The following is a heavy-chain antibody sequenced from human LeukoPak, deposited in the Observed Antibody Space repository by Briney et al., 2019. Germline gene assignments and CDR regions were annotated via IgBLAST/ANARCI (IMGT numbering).Heavy chain of an antibody. CDR1: GFTFSSYA. J-gene: IGHJ4*02. CDR2: ISGSGGST. V-gene: IGHV3-23*01. D-gene: IGHD2-2*01. Sequence: GGSLRLSCVASGFTFSSYAMSWVRQAPGKGLEWVSAISGSGGSTYYADSVKGRLTISRDNSKNTLYLQMNSLRAEDTAVYYCAKDPPYCSSTSCYLFDYWGQGTLVTVSS. CDR3: AKDPPYCSSTSCYLFDY.